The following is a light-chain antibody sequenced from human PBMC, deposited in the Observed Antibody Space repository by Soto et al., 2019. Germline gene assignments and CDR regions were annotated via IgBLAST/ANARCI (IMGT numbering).Light chain of an antibody. J-gene: IGKJ1*01. V-gene: IGKV3-15*01. Sequence: EVVMTQSPATLSVSPGERATFSCRASQSVGSNLAWYQQKPGQAPSLLIYTTSTRAFGVPARFSGSGSGTEFTLTINSLQTEDFGLYYCQQYNSWPRTFGQGTKVEVK. CDR3: QQYNSWPRT. CDR2: TTS. CDR1: QSVGSN.